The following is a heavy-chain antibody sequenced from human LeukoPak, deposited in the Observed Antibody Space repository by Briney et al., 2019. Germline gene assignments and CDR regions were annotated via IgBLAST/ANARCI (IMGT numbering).Heavy chain of an antibody. CDR1: GGSMSSYY. Sequence: SETLSLTCTVSGGSMSSYYWSWTRQPPGKGLEWIGYIYYSGSTNYNPSLKSRVTISVDTSKNQFSLKLSSVTAADTAVYYCARRDASAAFDYWGQGTLVTVSS. V-gene: IGHV4-59*08. CDR3: ARRDASAAFDY. CDR2: IYYSGST. D-gene: IGHD2-2*01. J-gene: IGHJ4*02.